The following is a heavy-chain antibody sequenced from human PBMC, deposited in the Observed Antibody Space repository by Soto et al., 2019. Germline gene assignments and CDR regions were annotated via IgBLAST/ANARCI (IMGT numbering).Heavy chain of an antibody. CDR2: ISYNNNHT. CDR3: AREAWGVADY. CDR1: GFTFSDYY. V-gene: IGHV3-11*05. J-gene: IGHJ4*02. Sequence: QVQLVESGGDLVKPGGSLRLSCAASGFTFSDYYMSWIRQAPGEGLEWVSFISYNNNHTNYADSVKGRFTISRDNAQNSLYLQMNSLTAEDTAGYYCAREAWGVADYWGQGTLVTVSS. D-gene: IGHD3-16*01.